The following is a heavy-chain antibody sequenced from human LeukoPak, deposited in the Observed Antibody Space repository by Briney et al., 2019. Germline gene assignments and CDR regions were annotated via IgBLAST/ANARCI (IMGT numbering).Heavy chain of an antibody. CDR3: AKAVWSDYCTNGVCYEDYFDY. D-gene: IGHD2-8*01. Sequence: GGSLRLSCAASGFTFDDYAMHWVRQAPGKGLEWVSGISWNSGSIGYADSVKGRFTISRDNAKNSLYLQMNSLRAEDMALYYCAKAVWSDYCTNGVCYEDYFDYWGQGTLVTVSS. V-gene: IGHV3-9*03. J-gene: IGHJ4*02. CDR2: ISWNSGSI. CDR1: GFTFDDYA.